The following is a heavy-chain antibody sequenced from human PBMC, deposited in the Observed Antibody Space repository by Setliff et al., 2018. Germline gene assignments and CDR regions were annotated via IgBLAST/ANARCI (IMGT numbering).Heavy chain of an antibody. CDR2: INNYNFNT. D-gene: IGHD3-22*01. CDR1: GFTFTDYG. V-gene: IGHV1-18*01. CDR3: ARINFYVSSGYYYAPEL. Sequence: ASVKVSCKSSGFTFTDYGITWVRQVPGQGLEWMGWINNYNFNTQYAQKFEGRVTVTTDTSTTTAYMELRSLRADDTAVYYCARINFYVSSGYYYAPELWGQGTTVTVSS. J-gene: IGHJ4*02.